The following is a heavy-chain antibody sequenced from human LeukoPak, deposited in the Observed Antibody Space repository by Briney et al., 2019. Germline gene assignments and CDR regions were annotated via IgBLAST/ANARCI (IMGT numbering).Heavy chain of an antibody. CDR3: ARCGGHSSSWYFIDY. CDR2: ISGSGGST. Sequence: GGSLRLSCAASGFTFSYYAMSWVRQAPGKGLEWVSGISGSGGSTDYADSVKGRFTISRDNSKNTLYLQMNSLRAEDTAVYYCARCGGHSSSWYFIDYWGQGTLVTVSS. CDR1: GFTFSYYA. V-gene: IGHV3-23*01. D-gene: IGHD6-13*01. J-gene: IGHJ4*02.